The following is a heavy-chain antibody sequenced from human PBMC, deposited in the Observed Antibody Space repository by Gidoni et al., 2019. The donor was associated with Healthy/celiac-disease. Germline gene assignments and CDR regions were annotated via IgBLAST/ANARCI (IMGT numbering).Heavy chain of an antibody. CDR1: GFTFSSYS. J-gene: IGHJ6*02. Sequence: EVQLVESGGGLVKPGGSLRLSCAASGFTFSSYSMNWVRQAPGKGLEWVSSISSSSSYIYYADSVKGRFTISRDNAKNSLYLQMNSLRAEDTAVYYCARGSTEQLWLTYYYYGMDVWGQGTTVTVSS. CDR2: ISSSSSYI. V-gene: IGHV3-21*01. CDR3: ARGSTEQLWLTYYYYGMDV. D-gene: IGHD5-18*01.